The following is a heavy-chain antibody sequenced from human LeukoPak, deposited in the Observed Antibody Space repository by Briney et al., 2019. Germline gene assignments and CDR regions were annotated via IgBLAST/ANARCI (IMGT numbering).Heavy chain of an antibody. CDR2: INPSGGST. V-gene: IGHV1-46*01. Sequence: ASVKVSCKASGFTFTSSAMQWVRQARGQRLEWMGIINPSGGSTSYAQKFQGRVTMTRDTSTSTVYMELSSLRSEDTAVYYCARDISGSRYYFDYWGQGTLVTVSS. CDR3: ARDISGSRYYFDY. CDR1: GFTFTSSA. J-gene: IGHJ4*02. D-gene: IGHD1-26*01.